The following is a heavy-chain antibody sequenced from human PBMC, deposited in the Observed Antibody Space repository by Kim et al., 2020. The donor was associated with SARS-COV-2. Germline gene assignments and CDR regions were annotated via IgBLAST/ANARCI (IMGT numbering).Heavy chain of an antibody. D-gene: IGHD3-3*01. CDR2: ISWNSGSI. Sequence: GGSPRLSCAASGFTFDDYAMHWVRQAPGKGLEWVSGISWNSGSIGYADSVKGRFTISRDNAKNSLYLQMNSLRAEDTALYYCAKDMRSSWSGYIPPYYYYGMDVWGQGTTVTVSS. V-gene: IGHV3-9*01. CDR3: AKDMRSSWSGYIPPYYYYGMDV. CDR1: GFTFDDYA. J-gene: IGHJ6*02.